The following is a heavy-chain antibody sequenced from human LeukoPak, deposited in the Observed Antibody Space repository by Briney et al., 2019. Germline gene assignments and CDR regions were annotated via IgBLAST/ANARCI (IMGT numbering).Heavy chain of an antibody. CDR1: GGSISSSSYY. CDR2: IYYSGST. Sequence: PSETLSLTCTVSGGSISSSSYYWGWIRQPPAKGLEWIGGIYYSGSTFYDPSLKSRVTISVDTSKNQFSLKLSSVTAADTAVYYCARQLVVVVPSEFDYWGQGTLVTVSS. CDR3: ARQLVVVVPSEFDY. J-gene: IGHJ4*02. V-gene: IGHV4-39*01. D-gene: IGHD2-2*01.